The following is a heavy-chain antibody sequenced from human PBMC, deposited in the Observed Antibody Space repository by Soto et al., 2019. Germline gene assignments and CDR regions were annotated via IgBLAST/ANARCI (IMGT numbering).Heavy chain of an antibody. CDR1: GVSISSYF. CDR2: TYHRGST. J-gene: IGHJ4*02. Sequence: SETLSLTCSVSGVSISSYFWSWIRQPPGRGLEWIGYTYHRGSTNYSPSLKSRVAISLETSENQFSLKVSSVTAADTAVYYCARIGGYHGPLDYWGQGTPVTVSS. CDR3: ARIGGYHGPLDY. D-gene: IGHD3-16*02. V-gene: IGHV4-59*01.